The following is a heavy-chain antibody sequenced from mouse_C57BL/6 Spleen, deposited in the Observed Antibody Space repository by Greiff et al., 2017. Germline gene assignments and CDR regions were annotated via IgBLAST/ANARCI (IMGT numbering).Heavy chain of an antibody. CDR2: ISDGGSYT. J-gene: IGHJ2*01. V-gene: IGHV5-4*03. D-gene: IGHD1-1*01. CDR3: ARGYGSSYDFDY. Sequence: EVKLMESGGGLVKPGGSLKLSCAASGFTFSSYAMSWVRQTPEKRLEWVATISDGGSYTYYPDNVKGRSTISRDNAKNNLYLQMSHLKSEDTAMYYCARGYGSSYDFDYWGQGTTLTVSS. CDR1: GFTFSSYA.